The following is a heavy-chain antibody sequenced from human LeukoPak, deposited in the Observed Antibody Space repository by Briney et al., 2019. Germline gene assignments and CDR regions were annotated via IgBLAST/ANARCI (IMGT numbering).Heavy chain of an antibody. CDR2: IYYSGST. CDR1: GGSISSYY. Sequence: SETLSLTCTVSGGSISSYYWSWIRQPPGKGLEWIGYIYYSGSTYYSPSLQSRTTISLDTSKKQLSLRLSSVTAADTAVYYCARAVTSHYFDHWGQGALVTVSS. J-gene: IGHJ4*02. D-gene: IGHD2-21*02. V-gene: IGHV4-59*12. CDR3: ARAVTSHYFDH.